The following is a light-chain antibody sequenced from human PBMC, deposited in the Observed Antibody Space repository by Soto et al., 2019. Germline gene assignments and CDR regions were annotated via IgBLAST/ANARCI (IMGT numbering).Light chain of an antibody. CDR2: GAS. Sequence: EIVMTQSPDTMSVSPGEGATLSCRASEGISNNLAWYQQKRGQVPRLLIYGASTRATGIPDRFSGSGYGREFTLTISSLQSEDSSVYYCQQYNNWPLTFGGGTKVDIK. CDR1: EGISNN. CDR3: QQYNNWPLT. J-gene: IGKJ4*01. V-gene: IGKV3-15*01.